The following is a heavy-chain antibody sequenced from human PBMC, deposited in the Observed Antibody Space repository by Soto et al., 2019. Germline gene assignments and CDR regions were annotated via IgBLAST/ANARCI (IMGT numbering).Heavy chain of an antibody. V-gene: IGHV4-34*01. CDR3: ARKSKYYYGSGSYYAPFDP. CDR2: INHSGST. Sequence: QVQLQQWGAGLLKPSETLSLTCAVYGGSFSGYYWSWIRQPPGKGLEWIGEINHSGSTNYNPSLKSRVTISVDTSNNQFSLKLSSVTAADTAVYYCARKSKYYYGSGSYYAPFDPWGQGTLVTVSS. D-gene: IGHD3-10*01. J-gene: IGHJ5*02. CDR1: GGSFSGYY.